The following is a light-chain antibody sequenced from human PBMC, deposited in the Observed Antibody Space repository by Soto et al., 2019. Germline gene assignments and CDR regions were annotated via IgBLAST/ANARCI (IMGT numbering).Light chain of an antibody. Sequence: DVVMTQTPLSLSVAPGQPASISCKSSQSLLHITGETFLFWYLQKPGQSPQPLIYEVSTRVSGVPDRFSGSGSGTDFTLEISRVETDDVGIYYCMQSTQLPLTFGQGTRLGIE. CDR1: QSLLHITGETF. V-gene: IGKV2D-29*02. CDR3: MQSTQLPLT. J-gene: IGKJ5*01. CDR2: EVS.